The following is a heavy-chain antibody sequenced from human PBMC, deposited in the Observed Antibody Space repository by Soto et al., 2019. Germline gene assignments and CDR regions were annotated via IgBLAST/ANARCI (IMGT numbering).Heavy chain of an antibody. CDR2: IWYDGTEE. Sequence: QVHLVESGGGVVQPGRSLRLSCAASGFTFSNYGMHWVRQAPGKGLEWVGIIWYDGTEEYYADSVKGRFTISRDNSRDMVYLQMNSLRGEDTALYYCARRGGDYTFDLWGQGTLVTVSS. D-gene: IGHD4-17*01. CDR1: GFTFSNYG. V-gene: IGHV3-33*01. J-gene: IGHJ4*02. CDR3: ARRGGDYTFDL.